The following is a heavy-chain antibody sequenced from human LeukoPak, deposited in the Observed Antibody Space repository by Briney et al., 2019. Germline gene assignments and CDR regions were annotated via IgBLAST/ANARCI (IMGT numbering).Heavy chain of an antibody. Sequence: SGGSLRLSCAASGFTFSSYWMHWVRQAPGKGLVWVSRINSDGSSTSYADSVKGRFTISGDNAKNTLYLQMNSLRAEDTAVYYCAREDVPNYYYYGMDVWGKGTTVTVSS. D-gene: IGHD3-16*01. V-gene: IGHV3-74*01. CDR2: INSDGSST. CDR1: GFTFSSYW. J-gene: IGHJ6*04. CDR3: AREDVPNYYYYGMDV.